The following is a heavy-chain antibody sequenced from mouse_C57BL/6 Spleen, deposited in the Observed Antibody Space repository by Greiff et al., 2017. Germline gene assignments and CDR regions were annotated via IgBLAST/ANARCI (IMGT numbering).Heavy chain of an antibody. J-gene: IGHJ1*03. CDR3: SSSTTVVEGWYFDV. Sequence: VKLMESGPGLVAPSQSLSITCTVSGFSLTSYGVSWVRQPPGKGLEWLGVIWGDGSTNYHSALISRLSISKDNSKSQVFLKLNSLQTDDTATYYCSSSTTVVEGWYFDVWGTGTTVTVSS. D-gene: IGHD1-1*01. CDR1: GFSLTSYG. CDR2: IWGDGST. V-gene: IGHV2-3*01.